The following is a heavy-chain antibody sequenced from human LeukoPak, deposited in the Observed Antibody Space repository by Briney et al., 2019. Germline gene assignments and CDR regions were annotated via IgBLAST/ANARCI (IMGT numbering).Heavy chain of an antibody. Sequence: GGSLRLSCAASGFTFSSYSMNWVRQAPGKGLEWVSSISSSSSYIYYADLVKGRFTISRDNAKNSLYLQMNSLRAEDTAVYYCARGHSGSSVDYWGQGTLVTVSS. J-gene: IGHJ4*02. D-gene: IGHD3-10*01. CDR3: ARGHSGSSVDY. CDR1: GFTFSSYS. V-gene: IGHV3-21*01. CDR2: ISSSSSYI.